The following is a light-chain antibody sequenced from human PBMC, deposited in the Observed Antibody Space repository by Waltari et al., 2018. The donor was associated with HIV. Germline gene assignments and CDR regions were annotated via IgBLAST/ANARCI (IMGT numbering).Light chain of an antibody. J-gene: IGLJ3*02. V-gene: IGLV3-25*03. CDR3: ESADSSGTWV. CDR2: KDS. Sequence: SYELTQPPSVSVSPGQTARITCSGDALPKKYAYWYQQKPGQAPVLVLYKDSERPSGIPDGFSGSSLGATVTLTISGVQAEDEADDYCESADSSGTWVFGGGTKLTVL. CDR1: ALPKKY.